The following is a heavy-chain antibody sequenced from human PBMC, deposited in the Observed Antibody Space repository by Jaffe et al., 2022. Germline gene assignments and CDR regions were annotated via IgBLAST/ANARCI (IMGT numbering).Heavy chain of an antibody. CDR2: IYHSGST. Sequence: QVQLQESGPGLVKPSGTLSLTCAVSGGSISSSNWWSWIRQPPGKGLEWIGEIYHSGSTNYNPSLKSRVTISVDKSKNQFSLKLSSVTAADTAVYYCARIGAVAGSPRPGYYYYYMDVWGKGTTVTVSS. CDR3: ARIGAVAGSPRPGYYYYYMDV. D-gene: IGHD6-19*01. V-gene: IGHV4-4*02. CDR1: GGSISSSNW. J-gene: IGHJ6*03.